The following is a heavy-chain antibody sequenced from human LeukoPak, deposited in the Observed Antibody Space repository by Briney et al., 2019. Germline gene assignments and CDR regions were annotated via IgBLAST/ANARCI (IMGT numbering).Heavy chain of an antibody. D-gene: IGHD6-19*01. CDR3: ARDRRIAVAGSPSDY. CDR1: GYTFTSYY. V-gene: IGHV1-46*01. CDR2: MNPSGGST. J-gene: IGHJ4*02. Sequence: VASVKVSCKASGYTFTSYYMHWVRPAPGQGLEWMGIMNPSGGSTTYAQKFQGRITMTSDTSTSTVYMDLSSLRSEDTAVYYCARDRRIAVAGSPSDYCGQGTLVTVSS.